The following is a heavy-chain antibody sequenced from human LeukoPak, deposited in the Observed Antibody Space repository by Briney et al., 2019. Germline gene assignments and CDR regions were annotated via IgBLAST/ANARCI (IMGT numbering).Heavy chain of an antibody. Sequence: GGSLRLSCAASGFTFSSYAMNWVRQAPGKGLDWVSAITNSGGTTYYADSVKGRFTISRDNSKNTLYLQMNSLRAEDTAVYYCAIDLSPGVYWGQGTLVTVSS. CDR3: AIDLSPGVY. J-gene: IGHJ4*02. CDR1: GFTFSSYA. V-gene: IGHV3-23*01. CDR2: ITNSGGTT.